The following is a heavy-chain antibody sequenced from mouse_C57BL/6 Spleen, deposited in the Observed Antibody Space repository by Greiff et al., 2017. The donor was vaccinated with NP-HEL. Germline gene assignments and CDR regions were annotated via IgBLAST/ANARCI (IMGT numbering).Heavy chain of an antibody. V-gene: IGHV1-39*01. J-gene: IGHJ2*01. CDR3: ASSLFYYGKGGFDY. CDR2: INPNYGTT. D-gene: IGHD2-1*01. CDR1: GYSFTDYN. Sequence: ESGPELVKPGASVKISCKASGYSFTDYNMNWVKQSNGKSLEWIGVINPNYGTTSYNQKFKGKATLTVDQSSSTAYMQLNSLTSEASAVYYCASSLFYYGKGGFDYWGQGTTLTVSS.